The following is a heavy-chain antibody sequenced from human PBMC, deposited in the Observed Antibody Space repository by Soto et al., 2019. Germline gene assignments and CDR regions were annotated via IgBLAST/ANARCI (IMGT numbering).Heavy chain of an antibody. CDR2: IWFHGSEK. CDR1: GFNFDIYG. CDR3: AGGPGSGVHLSAYDL. D-gene: IGHD2-15*01. J-gene: IGHJ3*01. Sequence: QVQLVESGGGVVQPGGSLRLSCAASGFNFDIYGMNWLRQAPGKGLEWLAMIWFHGSEKYYGDSVKGRFTISRDNPEKKLYLQRNSLRVEDTGVYYCAGGPGSGVHLSAYDLWGQGTMVTVSS. V-gene: IGHV3-33*01.